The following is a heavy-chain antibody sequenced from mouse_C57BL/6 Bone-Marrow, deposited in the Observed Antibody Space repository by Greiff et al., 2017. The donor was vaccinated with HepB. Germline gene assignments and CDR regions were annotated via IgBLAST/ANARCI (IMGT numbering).Heavy chain of an antibody. Sequence: EVQLQESGPGLVKPSQSLSLTCSVTGYSITSGYYWNWIRQFPGNKLEWMGYISYDGSNNYNPSLKNRISITRDTSKNQFFLKLNSVTTEDTATYYCAREWLLWYFDVWGTVTTVTVSS. V-gene: IGHV3-6*01. CDR1: GYSITSGYY. J-gene: IGHJ1*03. CDR2: ISYDGSN. CDR3: AREWLLWYFDV. D-gene: IGHD2-3*01.